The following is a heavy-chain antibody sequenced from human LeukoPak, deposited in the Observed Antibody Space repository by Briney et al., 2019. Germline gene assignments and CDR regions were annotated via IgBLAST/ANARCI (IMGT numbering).Heavy chain of an antibody. CDR1: GFTFSIYG. CDR2: IWYDGSNK. D-gene: IGHD6-13*01. Sequence: PGGSLRLSCAASGFTFSIYGMHWVRQAPGKGLEWVAVIWYDGSNKYYADSVKGRFTISRDNSKNTPYLQMNGLRVDDTAVYYCARADLAAAATVFDYWGQGTLVTVSS. CDR3: ARADLAAAATVFDY. V-gene: IGHV3-33*01. J-gene: IGHJ4*02.